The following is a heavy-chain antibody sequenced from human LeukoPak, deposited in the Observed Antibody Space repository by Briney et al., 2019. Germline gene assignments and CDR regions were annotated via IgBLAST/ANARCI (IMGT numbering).Heavy chain of an antibody. V-gene: IGHV3-23*01. CDR2: ISGSGGST. J-gene: IGHJ4*02. Sequence: GGSLRLSCAGSGFTFSSYAMSWVRQAPGKGLEWVSAISGSGGSTYYADSVKGRFTISRDNSKNTLYLQMNSLRAEDTAVYYCAKLEGYSSGWYYFDYWGQGTLVTVSS. CDR3: AKLEGYSSGWYYFDY. CDR1: GFTFSSYA. D-gene: IGHD6-19*01.